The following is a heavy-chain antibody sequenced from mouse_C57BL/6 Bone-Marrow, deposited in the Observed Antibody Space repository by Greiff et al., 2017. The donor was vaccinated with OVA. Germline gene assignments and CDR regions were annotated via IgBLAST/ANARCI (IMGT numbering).Heavy chain of an antibody. CDR1: GYTFTSYG. D-gene: IGHD1-1*01. CDR2: IYPRSGNT. Sequence: VQLQQSGAELARPGASVKLSCKASGYTFTSYGISWVKQRTGQGLEWIGEIYPRSGNTYYNEKFKGKATLTADKSSSTAYMELRSLTSEDSAVYFCARKGNYGSSYVSWYFDVWGTGTTVTVSS. CDR3: ARKGNYGSSYVSWYFDV. V-gene: IGHV1-81*01. J-gene: IGHJ1*03.